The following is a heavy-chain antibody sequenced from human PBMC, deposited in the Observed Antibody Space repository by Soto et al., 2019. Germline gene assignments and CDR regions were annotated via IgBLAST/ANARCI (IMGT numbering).Heavy chain of an antibody. CDR3: ARDHPRVDFWSGYYTGRWFDP. D-gene: IGHD3-3*01. CDR2: ISAYNGNT. Sequence: QVQLVQSGAEVKKPGASVKVSCKASGYTFTNYGISWVRQAPGQGLEWMGWISAYNGNTNYAQKLQRRVTMTTDTSTSTAYMELRSLRSDDTAVYYCARDHPRVDFWSGYYTGRWFDPWGQGTLVTVSS. CDR1: GYTFTNYG. V-gene: IGHV1-18*01. J-gene: IGHJ5*02.